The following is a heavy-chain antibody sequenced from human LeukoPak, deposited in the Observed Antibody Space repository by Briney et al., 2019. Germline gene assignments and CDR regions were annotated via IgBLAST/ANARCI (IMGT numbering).Heavy chain of an antibody. CDR2: IIPILGIA. D-gene: IGHD3-22*01. CDR3: ARDYYDSSGYRKFDY. J-gene: IGHJ4*02. V-gene: IGHV1-69*04. CDR1: GGTFSSYA. Sequence: GASVKVSCKASGGTFSSYAISWVRQAPGQGLEWMGRIIPILGIANYAQKFQGRVTITADKSTSTAYMGLSSLRSEDTAVYYCARDYYDSSGYRKFDYWGQGTLVTVSS.